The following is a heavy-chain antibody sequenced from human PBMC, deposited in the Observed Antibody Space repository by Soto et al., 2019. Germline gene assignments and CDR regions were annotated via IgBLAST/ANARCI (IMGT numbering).Heavy chain of an antibody. CDR2: MNPNSGNT. Sequence: QVQLVQSGAEVKKPGASVKVSCKTSGYTFTNYNINWVRQATGQGLEWMGWMNPNSGNTGYAQKFQGRVTMTRNTSITTAYMALSSLRSGETAVYYCARAEPYSTSSPFDYWGQGTLVTVSS. D-gene: IGHD6-6*01. CDR1: GYTFTNYN. CDR3: ARAEPYSTSSPFDY. V-gene: IGHV1-8*01. J-gene: IGHJ4*02.